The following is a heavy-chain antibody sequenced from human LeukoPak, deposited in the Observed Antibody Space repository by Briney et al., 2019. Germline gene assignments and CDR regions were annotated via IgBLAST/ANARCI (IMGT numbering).Heavy chain of an antibody. V-gene: IGHV3-23*01. CDR1: GFTFSTYA. D-gene: IGHD6-19*01. Sequence: AGGSLRLSCAASGFTFSTYAMSWVRQAPGKGLEWVSTISGSGDSTYYADSVKGRFTISRDNSKNTLYLQMNSLRAEDTAVYYCAKAVAGTWTSFDYWGQGTLVTVSS. J-gene: IGHJ4*02. CDR2: ISGSGDST. CDR3: AKAVAGTWTSFDY.